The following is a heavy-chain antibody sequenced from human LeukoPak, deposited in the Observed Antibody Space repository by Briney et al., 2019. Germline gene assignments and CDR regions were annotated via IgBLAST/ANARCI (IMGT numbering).Heavy chain of an antibody. V-gene: IGHV4-61*08. J-gene: IGHJ4*02. CDR1: GGSISSGGYS. Sequence: SQTLSLACAVSGGSISSGGYSWSWIRQPPGKGLEWIGYIYYSGSTNYNPSLKSRVTISVDTSKNQFSLKLSSVTAADTAVYYCARGGYYDSSGYYSLFDYWGQGTLVTVSS. CDR2: IYYSGST. D-gene: IGHD3-22*01. CDR3: ARGGYYDSSGYYSLFDY.